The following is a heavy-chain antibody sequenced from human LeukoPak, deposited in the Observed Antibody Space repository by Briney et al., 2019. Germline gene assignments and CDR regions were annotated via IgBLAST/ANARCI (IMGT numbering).Heavy chain of an antibody. V-gene: IGHV4-30-2*01. CDR1: GFTFRSYA. D-gene: IGHD3-10*01. CDR2: IYHSGST. Sequence: LRLSCAASGFTFRSYAMSWVRQAPGKGLEWIGYIYHSGSTYDNPSLKSRVTISGDRSKNQFSLKLSSVTAADTAVYYCARVRTYGSGSYIFDYWGQGTLVTVSS. J-gene: IGHJ4*02. CDR3: ARVRTYGSGSYIFDY.